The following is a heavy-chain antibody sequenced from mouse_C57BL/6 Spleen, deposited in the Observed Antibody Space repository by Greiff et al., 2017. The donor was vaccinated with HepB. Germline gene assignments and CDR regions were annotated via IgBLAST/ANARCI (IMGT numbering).Heavy chain of an antibody. CDR2: IDPENGDT. CDR3: TTRGIYLDAMDY. CDR1: GFNIKDDY. J-gene: IGHJ4*01. Sequence: VQLQQSGAELVRPGASVKLSCTASGFNIKDDYMHWVKQRPEQGLEWIGWIDPENGDTEYASKFQGKATITADTSSNTAYLQLSSLTSEDTAVYYCTTRGIYLDAMDYWGQGTSVTVSS. D-gene: IGHD5-5*01. V-gene: IGHV14-4*01.